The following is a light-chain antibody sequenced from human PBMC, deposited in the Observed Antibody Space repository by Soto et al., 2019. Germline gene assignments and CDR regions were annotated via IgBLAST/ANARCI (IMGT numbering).Light chain of an antibody. Sequence: QLVLTQPASVSGSPGQSITISCTGTRSDVGGFDYVSWYQQHPGEAPKLIIYEVTHRPSGVSNRFSGSKSGNTASLTISGLQAEDEAAYYCRSYTNIATWVFGGGTKLTVL. V-gene: IGLV2-14*01. CDR2: EVT. CDR3: RSYTNIATWV. J-gene: IGLJ3*02. CDR1: RSDVGGFDY.